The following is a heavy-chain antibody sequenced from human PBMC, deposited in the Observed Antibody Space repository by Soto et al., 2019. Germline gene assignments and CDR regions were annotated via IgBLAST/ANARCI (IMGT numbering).Heavy chain of an antibody. Sequence: ASVKISCKASRYTFTSYGISWVRQAPGQGLEWMGWISAYNGNTNYAQKLQGRVTITTDTCTSTAYMELRSLRSDDTAVYYCARDQVGSSGYLTGFCGQRTLVTVSS. CDR2: ISAYNGNT. CDR1: RYTFTSYG. V-gene: IGHV1-18*04. D-gene: IGHD3-22*01. CDR3: ARDQVGSSGYLTGF. J-gene: IGHJ4*02.